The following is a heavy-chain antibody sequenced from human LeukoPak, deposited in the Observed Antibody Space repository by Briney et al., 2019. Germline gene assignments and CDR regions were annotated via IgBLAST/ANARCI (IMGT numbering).Heavy chain of an antibody. CDR3: ARALPHRRLMDTTMEQHWFDP. CDR2: IIPIFGTA. CDR1: GGTFSSYA. J-gene: IGHJ5*02. V-gene: IGHV1-69*05. Sequence: SVKVSCKASGGTFSSYAISWVRQAPGQGLEWMGGIIPIFGTANYAQKFQGRATMTRDMSTSTVYMELSSLRSEDTAVYYCARALPHRRLMDTTMEQHWFDPWGQGTLVTVSS. D-gene: IGHD5-18*01.